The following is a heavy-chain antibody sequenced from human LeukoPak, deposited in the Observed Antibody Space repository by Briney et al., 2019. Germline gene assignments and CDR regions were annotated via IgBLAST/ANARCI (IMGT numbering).Heavy chain of an antibody. Sequence: PSETLSLTCTVSGGSISSGGYYWTWICQHPGKSLEWIGYIHYSGTTYYNPSLKSRLTISVDTSKNQFSLKLISVTAADTAVYYCARFTLESLAYGDYPVGEAFDIWGQGTMVTVSS. CDR1: GGSISSGGYY. CDR2: IHYSGTT. V-gene: IGHV4-31*03. J-gene: IGHJ3*02. D-gene: IGHD4-17*01. CDR3: ARFTLESLAYGDYPVGEAFDI.